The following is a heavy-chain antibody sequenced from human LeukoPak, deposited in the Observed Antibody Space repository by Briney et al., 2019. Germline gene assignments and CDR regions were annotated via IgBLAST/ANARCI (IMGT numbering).Heavy chain of an antibody. V-gene: IGHV1-18*01. D-gene: IGHD3-9*01. CDR3: ARGQQLRYLDWLSKTNWFDP. CDR2: ISAYNGNT. J-gene: IGHJ5*02. Sequence: ASVKVSCKASGYTFTSYGISWVRQAPGQGLEWMGWISAYNGNTNYAQKLQGRVTMTTDTSTSTAYMELRSLRSDDTAVYYCARGQQLRYLDWLSKTNWFDPWGQGTLVTVSS. CDR1: GYTFTSYG.